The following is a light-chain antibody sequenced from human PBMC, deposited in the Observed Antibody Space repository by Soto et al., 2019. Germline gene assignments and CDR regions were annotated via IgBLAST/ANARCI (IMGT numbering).Light chain of an antibody. V-gene: IGLV7-46*01. CDR2: DTS. J-gene: IGLJ3*02. Sequence: VVTQEPSLTVSPGGTVTLTCGSSTGAVTSSHYPYWFQQKPGQAPRALIYDTSNKHSWTPARFSGSLLGGKPALILSGAQPEDEADYYCSLSYSDVRVFGGGTKLTVL. CDR3: SLSYSDVRV. CDR1: TGAVTSSHY.